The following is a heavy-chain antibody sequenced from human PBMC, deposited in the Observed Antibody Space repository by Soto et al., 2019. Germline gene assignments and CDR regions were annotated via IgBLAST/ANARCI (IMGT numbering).Heavy chain of an antibody. Sequence: QVQLVQSGAEVKKPGSSVKVSCKASGGTFSSHAISWVRQAPGQGLEWMGGSIPFFKATNYAQKFQGRVTPTADDSTSTAYMDLYSLRSEDTAVYYCARDVPLNYYDGTFSYYAMDVWGQGTTVTVSS. J-gene: IGHJ6*02. D-gene: IGHD3-16*01. V-gene: IGHV1-69*01. CDR3: ARDVPLNYYDGTFSYYAMDV. CDR1: GGTFSSHA. CDR2: SIPFFKAT.